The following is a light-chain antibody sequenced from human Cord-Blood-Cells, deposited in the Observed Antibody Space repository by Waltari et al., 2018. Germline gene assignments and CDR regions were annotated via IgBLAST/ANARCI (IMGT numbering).Light chain of an antibody. Sequence: QSALTQPASVSGSPGQSLTISCTGTSRDVGGYNYVSWYQQHPGKAPKLMIYDVSNRPSGVSNRVSGSKSGNTASLTISGLQAEDEADYYCSSYTSSSTLEFGGGTKLTVL. CDR2: DVS. J-gene: IGLJ3*02. CDR1: SRDVGGYNY. CDR3: SSYTSSSTLE. V-gene: IGLV2-14*01.